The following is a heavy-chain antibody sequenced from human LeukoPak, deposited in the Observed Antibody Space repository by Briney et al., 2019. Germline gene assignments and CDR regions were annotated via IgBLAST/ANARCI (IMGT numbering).Heavy chain of an antibody. Sequence: QPGGSLRLSCAASGFTFSSYAMHWVRQASGKGLEWVAVISYDGSNKYYADSVKGRFTISRDNSKNTLYLQMNSLRAEDTAVYYCARDRDSSGPDYWGQGTLVTVSS. CDR3: ARDRDSSGPDY. CDR1: GFTFSSYA. CDR2: ISYDGSNK. J-gene: IGHJ4*02. D-gene: IGHD3-22*01. V-gene: IGHV3-30-3*01.